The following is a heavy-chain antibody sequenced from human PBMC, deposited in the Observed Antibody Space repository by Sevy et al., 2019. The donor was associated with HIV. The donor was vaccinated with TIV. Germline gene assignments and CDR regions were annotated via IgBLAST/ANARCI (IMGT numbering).Heavy chain of an antibody. J-gene: IGHJ5*02. V-gene: IGHV4-59*01. Sequence: SETLSLTCTVSGGSISNYYWNWIRQSPGKGLEWIGNVYYTGSTNYNPSLKSRVSISVDTSENRFSLRLSSVIAADTAVYYCARTKEGSGYTNWLDPWGQGTLVTVSS. CDR1: GGSISNYY. CDR2: VYYTGST. D-gene: IGHD3-22*01. CDR3: ARTKEGSGYTNWLDP.